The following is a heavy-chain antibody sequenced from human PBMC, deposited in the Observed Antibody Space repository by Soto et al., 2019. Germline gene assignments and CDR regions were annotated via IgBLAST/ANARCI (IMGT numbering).Heavy chain of an antibody. CDR3: ARDSFHSSITGDFYYYYMDV. Sequence: GGSLRLSCAASGFTFSSYGMHWVRQAPGKGLEWVAVIWYDGSNKYYADSVKGRFTISRDNSKNTLYLQMNSLRAEDTAVYYCARDSFHSSITGDFYYYYMDVWGKGTTVTVSS. J-gene: IGHJ6*03. CDR2: IWYDGSNK. V-gene: IGHV3-33*01. D-gene: IGHD7-27*01. CDR1: GFTFSSYG.